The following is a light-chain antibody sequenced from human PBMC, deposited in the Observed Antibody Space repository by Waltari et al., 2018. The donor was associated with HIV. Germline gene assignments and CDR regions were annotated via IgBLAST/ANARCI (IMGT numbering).Light chain of an antibody. CDR1: QSISSH. V-gene: IGKV1-39*01. CDR3: QQSYSSPNN. J-gene: IGKJ2*01. Sequence: DIQMTQSPSSLSASLGDRVTITCRASQSISSHLNWYQQKPGEAPKVLIYAASSLRSDVPSSFSGSGSGTDFTLTISSLQLEDFATYYCQQSYSSPNNFGQGT. CDR2: AAS.